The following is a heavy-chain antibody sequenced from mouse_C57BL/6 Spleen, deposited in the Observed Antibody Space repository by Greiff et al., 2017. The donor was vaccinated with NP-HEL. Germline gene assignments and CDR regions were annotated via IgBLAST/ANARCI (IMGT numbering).Heavy chain of an antibody. CDR2: ISGGGGNT. CDR3: ARTLNYYCSSCCDY. V-gene: IGHV5-9*01. D-gene: IGHD1-1*01. Sequence: EVHLVESGGGLVKPGGSLKLSCAASGFTFSSYTMSWVRQTPEKRLEWVATISGGGGNTYYPDSVKGRFTISRDNAKNTLYLQMSSLRSEDTASYYCARTLNYYCSSCCDYWGQGTTLTVSS. J-gene: IGHJ2*01. CDR1: GFTFSSYT.